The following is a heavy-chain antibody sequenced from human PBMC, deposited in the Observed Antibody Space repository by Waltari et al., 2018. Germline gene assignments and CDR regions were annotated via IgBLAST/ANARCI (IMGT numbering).Heavy chain of an antibody. CDR1: GYTFTADY. Sequence: QVQLVQSGAEVKNPGASVKVSCKASGYTFTADYIPWVRQAPGQGLEWMGWITPNSGATRNAQKFQGRVTMTRDTSISTAYMEVNRLTSDDTAVYYCVRDGADDGSHNTFDVWGQGTMVTVSS. D-gene: IGHD3-10*01. CDR3: VRDGADDGSHNTFDV. J-gene: IGHJ3*01. V-gene: IGHV1-2*02. CDR2: ITPNSGAT.